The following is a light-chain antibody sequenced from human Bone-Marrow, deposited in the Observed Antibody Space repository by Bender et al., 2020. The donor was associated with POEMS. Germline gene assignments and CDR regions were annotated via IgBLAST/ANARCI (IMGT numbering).Light chain of an antibody. CDR1: EMGDKY. V-gene: IGLV3-1*01. J-gene: IGLJ1*01. CDR2: QDN. CDR3: QTWASSTAV. Sequence: SYELTQPPSVSVSPGQTANITCSGDEMGDKYTAWYQQRPGQSPSLVIYQDNKRPTGSPERFSGSVAGTAATMTISVTQGLDEDDYYCQTWASSTAVFGTGTKVTVL.